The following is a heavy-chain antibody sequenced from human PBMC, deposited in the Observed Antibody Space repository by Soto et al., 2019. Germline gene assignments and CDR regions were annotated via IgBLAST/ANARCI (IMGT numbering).Heavy chain of an antibody. CDR2: ISPSNGQT. D-gene: IGHD5-12*01. V-gene: IGHV1-18*01. CDR3: ATPIVAFY. J-gene: IGHJ4*02. Sequence: ASVKVSCKASCYTFSNFGLSWVRQAPGQGLEWMGWISPSNGQTIYAQNFHGRVTMTTDTSTATAHMELRSLISEDTAVYYCATPIVAFYWGQGTLVT. CDR1: CYTFSNFG.